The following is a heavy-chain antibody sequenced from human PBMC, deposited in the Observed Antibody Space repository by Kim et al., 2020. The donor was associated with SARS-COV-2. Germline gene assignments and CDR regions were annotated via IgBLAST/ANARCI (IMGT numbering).Heavy chain of an antibody. J-gene: IGHJ6*02. CDR1: GGSISSGSYY. CDR3: ASIPAYYYYYGMDV. CDR2: IYTSGST. V-gene: IGHV4-61*02. Sequence: SETLSLTCTVSGGSISSGSYYWSWIRQPAGKGLEWIGRIYTSGSTNYNPSLKSRVTISVDTSKNQFSLKLSSVTAADTAVYYCASIPAYYYYYGMDVWGQGTTVTVSS. D-gene: IGHD2-21*01.